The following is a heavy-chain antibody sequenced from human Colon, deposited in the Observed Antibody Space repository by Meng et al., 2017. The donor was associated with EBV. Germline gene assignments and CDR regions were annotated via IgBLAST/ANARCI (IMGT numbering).Heavy chain of an antibody. CDR2: IHHSGSA. Sequence: QVRLQKSGPGLVEPSPTRSPTCTFSGGSMSSGNYYWSWIRQPPGKCLEWIGYIHHSGSAYYNPSLKSRVSISVDTSKSQFSLNLNSMTAADTAVYYCASFDHIPRRNYFDYWGQGTLVTVSS. D-gene: IGHD2-21*01. V-gene: IGHV4-30-4*01. J-gene: IGHJ4*02. CDR3: ASFDHIPRRNYFDY. CDR1: GGSMSSGNYY.